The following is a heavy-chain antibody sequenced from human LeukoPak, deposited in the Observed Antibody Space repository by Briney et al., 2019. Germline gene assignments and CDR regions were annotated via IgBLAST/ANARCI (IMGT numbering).Heavy chain of an antibody. V-gene: IGHV4-39*01. CDR1: GGSISSPTYY. CDR3: ARLGGYHDPPDY. Sequence: SETLSLTCTVSGGSISSPTYYWASISQPPGDELECIKTIHHSGSTNDNPSLKCRFTMSVDPSKNQFFLNLSSVTAADTAVYYCARLGGYHDPPDYWGQGTLVTVSS. J-gene: IGHJ4*02. D-gene: IGHD3-16*02. CDR2: IHHSGST.